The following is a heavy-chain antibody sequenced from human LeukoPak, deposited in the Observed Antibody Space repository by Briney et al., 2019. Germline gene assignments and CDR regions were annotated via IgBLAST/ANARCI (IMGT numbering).Heavy chain of an antibody. D-gene: IGHD2-21*02. Sequence: GRSLRLSCAAYGFTFSYYAMHWVRQAPGKGLEWVAFISSDGSDKYYADSMKGRFTISRDNSKNTLYLQMTSLRGEDTAMYYCAREGTARDAFDIWGQGTMVTVSS. CDR1: GFTFSYYA. CDR2: ISSDGSDK. V-gene: IGHV3-30-3*01. CDR3: AREGTARDAFDI. J-gene: IGHJ3*02.